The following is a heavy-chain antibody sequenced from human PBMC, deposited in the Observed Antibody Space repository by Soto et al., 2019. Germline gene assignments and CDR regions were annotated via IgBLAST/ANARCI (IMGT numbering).Heavy chain of an antibody. CDR3: ARGQDNWGWGDY. J-gene: IGHJ4*02. CDR2: INAGNGNT. CDR1: GYTFTSYS. D-gene: IGHD7-27*01. V-gene: IGHV1-3*01. Sequence: GASVKVSCKASGYTFTSYSMHWVLQAPGQRLEWMGWINAGNGNTKYSQKFQGRVTITRDTSASTAYMELCSLRSEDTAVYYCARGQDNWGWGDYWGQGTLVTVSS.